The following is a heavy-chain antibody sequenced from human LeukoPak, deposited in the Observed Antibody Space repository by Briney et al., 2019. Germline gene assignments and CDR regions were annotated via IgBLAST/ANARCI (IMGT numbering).Heavy chain of an antibody. Sequence: ASVKVSCKASGGTFSSYAISWVRQAPGQGLEWMGGIIPIFGTANYAQKFQGRVTITADESTSTAYMELSSLRSEDTAVYYCARDKRDYVWGPPSPHYGMDVWGQGTTVTVSS. CDR2: IIPIFGTA. D-gene: IGHD3-16*01. CDR1: GGTFSSYA. CDR3: ARDKRDYVWGPPSPHYGMDV. J-gene: IGHJ6*02. V-gene: IGHV1-69*13.